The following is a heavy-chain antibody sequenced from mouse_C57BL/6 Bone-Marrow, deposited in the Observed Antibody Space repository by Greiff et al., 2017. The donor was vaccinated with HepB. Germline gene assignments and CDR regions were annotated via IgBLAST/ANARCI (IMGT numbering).Heavy chain of an antibody. CDR1: GYSITSGYY. CDR3: ARETFPYFDY. V-gene: IGHV3-6*01. Sequence: EVKLQESGPGLVKPSQSLSLTCSVTGYSITSGYYWNWIRQFPGNKLEWMGYISYDGSNNYNPSLKNRISITRDTSKNQFFLKLNSVTTEDTATYYCARETFPYFDYWGQGTTLTVSS. CDR2: ISYDGSN. J-gene: IGHJ2*01.